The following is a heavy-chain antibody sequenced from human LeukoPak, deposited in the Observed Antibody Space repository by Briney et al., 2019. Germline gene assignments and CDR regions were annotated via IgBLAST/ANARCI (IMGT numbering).Heavy chain of an antibody. CDR3: AKDIRYRSGYSYGSFDY. V-gene: IGHV3-43*01. Sequence: GGSLRLSCAASGFTFDDYTMHCVRQGLGKGLEWVSLISWDGDNTYYADSVKGRFTISRDNRANSLYLQMNSLRSEDTALYYCAKDIRYRSGYSYGSFDYWGQGTLVTVSS. CDR2: ISWDGDNT. D-gene: IGHD5-18*01. CDR1: GFTFDDYT. J-gene: IGHJ4*02.